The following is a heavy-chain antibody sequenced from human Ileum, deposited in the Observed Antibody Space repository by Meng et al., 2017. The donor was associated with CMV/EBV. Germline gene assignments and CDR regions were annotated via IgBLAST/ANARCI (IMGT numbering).Heavy chain of an antibody. CDR2: IFYSGGT. CDR1: GGSISSGGYY. D-gene: IGHD3-22*01. V-gene: IGHV4-31*02. CDR3: AATVNDSSGYYKT. Sequence: TVSGGSISSGGYYWSWIRPHPGKGLEWIGYIFYSGGTYYNPSLKGRVTISVDTSKSHFSLKLSSVTAADTAVYYCAATVNDSSGYYKTWGQGTLVTVSS. J-gene: IGHJ5*02.